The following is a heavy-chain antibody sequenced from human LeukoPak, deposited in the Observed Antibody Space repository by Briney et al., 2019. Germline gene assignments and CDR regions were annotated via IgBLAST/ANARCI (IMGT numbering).Heavy chain of an antibody. CDR1: GFTFSSYD. J-gene: IGHJ6*02. D-gene: IGHD3-3*01. CDR2: IGTAGDT. CDR3: ARALYDFWSGYLGGMDV. Sequence: GGSLRLSCAASGFTFSSYDMHWVRHVTGKGLEWVSGIGTAGDTYYPGSVKGRFTISRENAKNSLYLQMNSLRAGDTAVYYCARALYDFWSGYLGGMDVWGQGTTVTVSS. V-gene: IGHV3-13*01.